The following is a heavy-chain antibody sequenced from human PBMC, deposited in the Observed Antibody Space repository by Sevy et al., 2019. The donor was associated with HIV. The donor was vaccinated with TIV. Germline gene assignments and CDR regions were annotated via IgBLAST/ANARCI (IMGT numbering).Heavy chain of an antibody. V-gene: IGHV4-30-4*01. CDR3: SRDGVGIAPSYYYGMDV. J-gene: IGHJ6*02. D-gene: IGHD6-13*01. CDR2: IDYSGST. Sequence: SETLSLTCTVSGGSISSGDYYWTWIRQPPGKGLEWIGYIDYSGSTYYNPSLKSRVTISVDTSKNQFSLKLSSVTAADTAVYYSSRDGVGIAPSYYYGMDVWGQGTTVTVSS. CDR1: GGSISSGDYY.